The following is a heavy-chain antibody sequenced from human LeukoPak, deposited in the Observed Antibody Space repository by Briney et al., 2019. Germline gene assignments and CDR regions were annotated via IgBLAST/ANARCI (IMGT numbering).Heavy chain of an antibody. CDR1: GCTFTSYY. CDR3: ARYYGEGAFDY. D-gene: IGHD4-17*01. CDR2: SHPSGGST. J-gene: IGHJ4*02. Sequence: ASVKVSCKASGCTFTSYYMHWVRQAPGQGLEWMGISHPSGGSTSYAQKFQGRVIVTRDTSTSTVYMELSSLKSEDTAVYYCARYYGEGAFDYWGQGTLVTVSS. V-gene: IGHV1-46*01.